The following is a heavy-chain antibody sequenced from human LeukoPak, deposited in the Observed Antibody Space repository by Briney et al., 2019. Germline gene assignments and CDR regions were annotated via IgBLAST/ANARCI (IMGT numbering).Heavy chain of an antibody. V-gene: IGHV3-23*01. CDR1: GFTFSTYF. CDR2: ISGSGGST. D-gene: IGHD6-19*01. J-gene: IGHJ4*02. CDR3: AGSSGWSVGGYYFDY. Sequence: PGRSLRLSCAASGFTFSTYFMHWVRQAPGKGLEWVSAISGSGGSTYYADSVKGRFTISRDNSRNTLYLQMNSLRAEDTAVYYCAGSSGWSVGGYYFDYWGQGTLVTVSS.